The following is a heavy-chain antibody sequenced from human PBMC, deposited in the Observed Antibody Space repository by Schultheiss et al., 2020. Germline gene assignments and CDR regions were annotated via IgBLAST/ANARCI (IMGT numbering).Heavy chain of an antibody. CDR1: GFTFSSYG. CDR2: IWYDGSNK. J-gene: IGHJ4*02. CDR3: AKEAGRGYSYGYYGY. Sequence: GGSLRLSCAAAGFTFSSYGMHWVRQAPGKGLEWVAVIWYDGSNKYYADSVKGRFTISRDNSEDTVYLHMNSLRAEDTAVYYCAKEAGRGYSYGYYGYWGQGTLVTVSS. D-gene: IGHD5-18*01. V-gene: IGHV3-33*06.